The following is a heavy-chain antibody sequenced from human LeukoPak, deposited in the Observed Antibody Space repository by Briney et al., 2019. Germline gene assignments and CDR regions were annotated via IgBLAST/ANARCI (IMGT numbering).Heavy chain of an antibody. D-gene: IGHD2-2*01. J-gene: IGHJ4*02. CDR1: GYTFTDYY. CDR2: INPNSGGT. CDR3: AREAYCSSTSCYFWESDY. V-gene: IGHV1-2*02. Sequence: ASVKVSCKASGYTFTDYYLHWVRQAPGQGPEWMGWINPNSGGTNYAQKFQGRVTMTRDTSISTAYMELSRLRSDDTAVYYCAREAYCSSTSCYFWESDYWGQGTLVTVSS.